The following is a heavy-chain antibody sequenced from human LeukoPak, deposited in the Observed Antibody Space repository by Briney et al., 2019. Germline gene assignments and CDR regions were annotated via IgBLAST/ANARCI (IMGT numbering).Heavy chain of an antibody. Sequence: ASVKVSCKASGYTFTSYAMHWVRQAPGQRLEWMGWINAGNGNTKYSQKFQGRVTITRDTSASTAYMELSSLRSEDAAVYYCARVGAAAGPYYFDYWGQGTLVTVSS. D-gene: IGHD6-13*01. CDR2: INAGNGNT. CDR3: ARVGAAAGPYYFDY. J-gene: IGHJ4*02. V-gene: IGHV1-3*01. CDR1: GYTFTSYA.